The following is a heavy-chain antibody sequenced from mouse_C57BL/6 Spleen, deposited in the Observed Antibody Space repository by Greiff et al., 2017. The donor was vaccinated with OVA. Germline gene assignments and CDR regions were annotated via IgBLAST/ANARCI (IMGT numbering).Heavy chain of an antibody. Sequence: EVKVIESGGGLVQPGGSLSLSCAASGFTFTDYYMSWVRQPPGKALEWLGFIRNKANGYTTEYSASVKGRFTISRDNSQSILYLQMNALRAEDSATYYCARSLNSAFDYWGQGTTLTVSS. J-gene: IGHJ2*01. CDR1: GFTFTDYY. CDR2: IRNKANGYTT. CDR3: ARSLNSAFDY. V-gene: IGHV7-3*01.